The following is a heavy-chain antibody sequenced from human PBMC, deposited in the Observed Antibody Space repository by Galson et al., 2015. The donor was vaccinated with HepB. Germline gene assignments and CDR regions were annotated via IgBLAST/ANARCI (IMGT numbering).Heavy chain of an antibody. Sequence: SLRLSCAASGFAFSSYSMNWVRQAPGKGLEWVSSISSSSSYIYYADSVKGRFTISRDNAKNSLYLQMNSLRAEDTAVYYCVISSGWGGDVDYWGQGTLVTVSS. D-gene: IGHD6-19*01. CDR2: ISSSSSYI. CDR3: VISSGWGGDVDY. V-gene: IGHV3-21*01. CDR1: GFAFSSYS. J-gene: IGHJ4*02.